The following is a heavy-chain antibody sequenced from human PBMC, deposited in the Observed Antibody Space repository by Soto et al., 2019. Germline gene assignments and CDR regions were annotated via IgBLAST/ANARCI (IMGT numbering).Heavy chain of an antibody. CDR3: ARGGDSYTIFDF. Sequence: SETLSLTCTVSGGSISSGDYYWSWIRQPPGKGLEWIGYIYYSGSTYYNPSLKSRVTISVDTSKNQFSLKLSSVTAADTALYFCARGGDSYTIFDFWGQGTLVTVSS. CDR2: IYYSGST. CDR1: GGSISSGDYY. V-gene: IGHV4-30-4*01. J-gene: IGHJ4*02. D-gene: IGHD5-18*01.